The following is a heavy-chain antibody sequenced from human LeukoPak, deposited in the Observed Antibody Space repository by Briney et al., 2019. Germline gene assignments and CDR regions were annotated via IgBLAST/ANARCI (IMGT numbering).Heavy chain of an antibody. Sequence: GASVKVSCKASGYTFTGYYMHWVRQAPGQGLEWMGWINPNSVGTNYAQKFQGRVTMTRDTSISTAYMELSRLRSDDTAVYYCARVEGYSLDGLWYWGQGTLVTVSS. CDR3: ARVEGYSLDGLWY. J-gene: IGHJ4*02. D-gene: IGHD5-18*01. V-gene: IGHV1-2*02. CDR2: INPNSVGT. CDR1: GYTFTGYY.